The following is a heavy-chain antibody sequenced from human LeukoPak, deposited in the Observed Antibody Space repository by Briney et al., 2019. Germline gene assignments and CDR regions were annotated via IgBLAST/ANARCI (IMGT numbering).Heavy chain of an antibody. D-gene: IGHD5-24*01. CDR3: ARVERSRWCFDL. CDR2: IHYSGST. V-gene: IGHV4-59*01. CDR1: GGSISSYY. Sequence: SETLSLTCSVSGGSISSYYWSWIRQPPGKGLEWIGYIHYSGSTNSNPSLKRRVTISVDTSKNQFSLKLTSVTAADTAVYYCARVERSRWCFDLWGRGTLVTVSS. J-gene: IGHJ2*01.